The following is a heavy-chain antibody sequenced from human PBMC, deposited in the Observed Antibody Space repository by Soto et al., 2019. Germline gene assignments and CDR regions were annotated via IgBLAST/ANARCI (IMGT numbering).Heavy chain of an antibody. CDR1: GFTFSTYA. CDR3: AKAQTVYYYGQFDI. J-gene: IGHJ3*02. CDR2: ISGSGGST. D-gene: IGHD3-10*01. V-gene: IGHV3-23*01. Sequence: GSLRLSCAASGFTFSTYAMSWVRQAPGKGLEWASAISGSGGSTYYADSVKGRFIISRDSSKNTLYLQMNSLRAEDTAVYYCAKAQTVYYYGQFDIWGQGTMVTVSS.